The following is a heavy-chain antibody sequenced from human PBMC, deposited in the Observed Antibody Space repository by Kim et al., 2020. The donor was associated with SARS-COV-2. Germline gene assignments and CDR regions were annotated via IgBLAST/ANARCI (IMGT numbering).Heavy chain of an antibody. CDR3: ARGGAELYSSSWSDY. D-gene: IGHD6-13*01. J-gene: IGHJ4*02. Sequence: QKFQGRVTITRDTSASTAYMELSSLRSEDTAVYYCARGGAELYSSSWSDYWGQGTLVTVSS. V-gene: IGHV1-3*01.